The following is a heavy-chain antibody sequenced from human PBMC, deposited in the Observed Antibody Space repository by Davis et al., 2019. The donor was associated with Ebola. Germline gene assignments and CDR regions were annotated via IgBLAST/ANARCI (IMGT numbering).Heavy chain of an antibody. V-gene: IGHV7-4-1*02. Sequence: ASVKVSCKASGYTFTSYAMNWVRQAPGQGLEWMGWINTDTGIPTYAQAFTGRFVFSLDTSVSTAYLQISSLKAEDTAVYYCARDHHGVGYWGQGTLVTVSS. CDR2: INTDTGIP. D-gene: IGHD4-17*01. CDR1: GYTFTSYA. J-gene: IGHJ4*02. CDR3: ARDHHGVGY.